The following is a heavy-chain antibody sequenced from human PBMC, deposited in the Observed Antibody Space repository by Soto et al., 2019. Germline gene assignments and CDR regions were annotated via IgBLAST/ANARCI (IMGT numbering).Heavy chain of an antibody. CDR1: GGTLSSYA. CDR2: IIPIFGTA. D-gene: IGHD6-19*01. J-gene: IGHJ4*02. Sequence: SVKVSCKASGGTLSSYAISWVRQAPGQGLEWMGGIIPIFGTANYAQKFQGRVTITADESTSTAYMELSSLRSEDTAVYYCAREAEYSSGWYPYWGQGTLVTVSS. CDR3: AREAEYSSGWYPY. V-gene: IGHV1-69*13.